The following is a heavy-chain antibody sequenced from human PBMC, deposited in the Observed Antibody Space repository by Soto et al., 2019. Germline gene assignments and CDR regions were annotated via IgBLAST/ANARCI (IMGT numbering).Heavy chain of an antibody. CDR1: GGSISGSSYY. Sequence: PSETLSLTCTVSGGSISGSSYYWGWIRQPPGKGLEWIGSISDSESTYYNLSLKSRITMSVDTSKNQFSLKLSSVSAADTAVYYCARQNPLNWFDPWGQGTLVTRLL. CDR2: ISDSEST. J-gene: IGHJ5*02. V-gene: IGHV4-39*01. CDR3: ARQNPLNWFDP.